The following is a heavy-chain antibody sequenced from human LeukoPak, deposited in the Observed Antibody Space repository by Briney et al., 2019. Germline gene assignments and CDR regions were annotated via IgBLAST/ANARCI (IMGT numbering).Heavy chain of an antibody. Sequence: PSETLSLTCAVYGGSFSGYYWSWIRQPPGKGLEWIGEINHSGSTNYNPSLKSRVTISVDTSKNQFSLKLSSVTAADTAVYYCAREGVTTVTTVVVDYWGQGTLVTVSS. V-gene: IGHV4-34*01. D-gene: IGHD4-17*01. CDR3: AREGVTTVTTVVVDY. CDR1: GGSFSGYY. CDR2: INHSGST. J-gene: IGHJ4*02.